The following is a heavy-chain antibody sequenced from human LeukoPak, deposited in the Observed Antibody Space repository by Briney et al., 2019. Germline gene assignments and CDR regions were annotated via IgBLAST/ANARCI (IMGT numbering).Heavy chain of an antibody. V-gene: IGHV3-23*01. CDR3: ARDQYYDFWSGYYLFDY. D-gene: IGHD3-3*01. Sequence: GGSLRLSCAASGFTFSSSAMSWVRQAPGKGLEWVSSISGSGSGGSTYYADSVKGRFTISRDNAKNSLYLQMNSLRAEDTAVYYCARDQYYDFWSGYYLFDYWGQGTLVTVSS. J-gene: IGHJ4*02. CDR2: ISGSGSGGST. CDR1: GFTFSSSA.